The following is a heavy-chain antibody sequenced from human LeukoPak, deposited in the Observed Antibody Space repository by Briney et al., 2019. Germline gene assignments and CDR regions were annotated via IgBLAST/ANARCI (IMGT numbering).Heavy chain of an antibody. D-gene: IGHD6-13*01. Sequence: GGPLRLSCAASGFTFSSYNMNWVRQAPGKGLEWVSAISSSDTYIYYADSVKGRFTISRDNAKNSLYLQMNSLRAEDTAVYYCAKRGIAAAASFDYWGQGTLVTVSS. V-gene: IGHV3-21*01. J-gene: IGHJ4*02. CDR2: ISSSDTYI. CDR3: AKRGIAAAASFDY. CDR1: GFTFSSYN.